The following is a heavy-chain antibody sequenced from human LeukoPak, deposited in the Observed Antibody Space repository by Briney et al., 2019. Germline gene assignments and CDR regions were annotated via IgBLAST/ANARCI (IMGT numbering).Heavy chain of an antibody. J-gene: IGHJ4*02. D-gene: IGHD4-17*01. Sequence: PSETLSLTCTVSGGSISSYYWSWIRQPPGKGLEWIGYIYYSGSTNYNPSLKSRVTISVDTSKNQFSLKLSSVTAADTAVYYCASPDYGDYAPWGGWGQGTLVTVSS. CDR3: ASPDYGDYAPWGG. CDR1: GGSISSYY. CDR2: IYYSGST. V-gene: IGHV4-59*08.